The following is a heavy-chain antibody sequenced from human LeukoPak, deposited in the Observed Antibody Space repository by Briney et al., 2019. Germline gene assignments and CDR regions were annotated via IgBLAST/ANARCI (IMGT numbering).Heavy chain of an antibody. CDR2: IYSSGST. V-gene: IGHV4-4*07. J-gene: IGHJ4*02. CDR1: GGSISSYY. D-gene: IGHD3-3*01. CDR3: ARGLDVITIFGVVITGHFDY. Sequence: SETLSLTCTVSGGSISSYYWSWLRQPAGKGLEWIGRIYSSGSTNYNPSLKSRVTMSVDTSKNQFSLKLSSVTAADTAVYYCARGLDVITIFGVVITGHFDYWGQGTLVTVSS.